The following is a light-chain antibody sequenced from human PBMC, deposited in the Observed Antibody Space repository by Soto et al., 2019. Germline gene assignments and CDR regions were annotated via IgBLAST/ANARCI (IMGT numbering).Light chain of an antibody. J-gene: IGKJ3*01. Sequence: DIQMTQSPSSLSASVGDRVTITCRASQGISNYLAWYQQKPGKPPKFLIYDASTLQSGVPSRFSGSGSGTEFTLTISSLQLEDVATYFSQNSDSVPVIFGPGTKVDI. CDR1: QGISNY. CDR2: DAS. V-gene: IGKV1-27*01. CDR3: QNSDSVPVI.